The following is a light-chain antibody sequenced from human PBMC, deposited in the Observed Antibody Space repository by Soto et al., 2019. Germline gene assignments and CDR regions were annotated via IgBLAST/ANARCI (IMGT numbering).Light chain of an antibody. Sequence: QSALTQPRSVSGSPGQAVTISCTGTSSDVGGYNYVSWYQQHPGKAPKLMIYDVSKRPSGVPDRFSGSKSGNTASLTISGLQAEDEADYYRFSYAGSYTLKVFGGGTKLTVL. J-gene: IGLJ2*01. CDR1: SSDVGGYNY. CDR3: FSYAGSYTLKV. V-gene: IGLV2-11*01. CDR2: DVS.